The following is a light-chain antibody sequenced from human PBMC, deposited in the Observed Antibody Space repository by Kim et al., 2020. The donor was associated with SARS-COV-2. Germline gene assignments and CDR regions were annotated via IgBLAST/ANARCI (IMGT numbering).Light chain of an antibody. CDR3: QQYGSSPRT. Sequence: LSPGASATLSCRASQSVSGSKLVWYQQKPGQAPRLLIYGASSRATGIPDRFSGSGSGTDFTLTISRLEPEDVAVYYCQQYGSSPRTFGQGTKLEI. J-gene: IGKJ2*01. V-gene: IGKV3-20*01. CDR1: QSVSGSK. CDR2: GAS.